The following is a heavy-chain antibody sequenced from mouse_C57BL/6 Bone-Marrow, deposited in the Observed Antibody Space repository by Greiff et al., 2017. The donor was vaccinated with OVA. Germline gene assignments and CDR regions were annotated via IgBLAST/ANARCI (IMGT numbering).Heavy chain of an antibody. V-gene: IGHV14-2*01. CDR1: GFTIKDYY. D-gene: IGHD1-1*01. CDR2: IYPADGET. Sequence: VQLQQSGAELVKPGASVKLSCTASGFTIKDYYMHWVKQRTEQGLEWIGRIYPADGETKYAPKFQGKATITADPSSNTAYLQLSSLTSEDTAVYYGDRDYYGSSFYYFDYWGQGTTLTVSS. CDR3: DRDYYGSSFYYFDY. J-gene: IGHJ2*01.